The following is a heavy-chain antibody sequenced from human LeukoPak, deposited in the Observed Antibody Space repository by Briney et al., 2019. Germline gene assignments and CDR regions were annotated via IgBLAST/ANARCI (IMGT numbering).Heavy chain of an antibody. CDR1: GGSISSYY. CDR2: IYYSGST. D-gene: IGHD6-19*01. Sequence: SETLSLTCTVSGGSISSYYWSWIRQPPGKGLEWIGHIYYSGSTKYNPSLKSRVTISVDTSKNQFSLKLSSVTAADTAVYYCARLVRYTSGWWVDYWGQGTLVTVSS. V-gene: IGHV4-59*01. J-gene: IGHJ4*02. CDR3: ARLVRYTSGWWVDY.